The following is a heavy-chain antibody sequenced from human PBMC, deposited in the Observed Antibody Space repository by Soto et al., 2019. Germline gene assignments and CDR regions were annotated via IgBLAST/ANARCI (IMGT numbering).Heavy chain of an antibody. CDR3: ARGNATSGTCYFDF. Sequence: PSETLSLTCTVSGGSISSYYWSWIRQPPGKGLEWIGYIYYSGSTNYNPSLKSRVTISVDTSKNQFSLKLSSVTAADTAVYYCARGNATSGTCYFDFWGKGALVTVSS. CDR2: IYYSGST. D-gene: IGHD6-13*01. J-gene: IGHJ4*02. V-gene: IGHV4-59*01. CDR1: GGSISSYY.